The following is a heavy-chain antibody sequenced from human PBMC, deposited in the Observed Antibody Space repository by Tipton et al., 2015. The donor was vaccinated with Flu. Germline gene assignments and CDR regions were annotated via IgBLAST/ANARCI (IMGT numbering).Heavy chain of an antibody. CDR1: GGSISSGSYY. Sequence: TLSLTCTVSGGSISSGSYYLSWIRQPAGKALEWIGRIFTSGSTNYNPSLKSRVTISVDTSKNQFSLKLSSVTAADTAVYYCARTHDYGDPGGKHWGQSTLVTVYS. CDR2: IFTSGST. V-gene: IGHV4-61*02. D-gene: IGHD4-17*01. J-gene: IGHJ1*01. CDR3: ARTHDYGDPGGKH.